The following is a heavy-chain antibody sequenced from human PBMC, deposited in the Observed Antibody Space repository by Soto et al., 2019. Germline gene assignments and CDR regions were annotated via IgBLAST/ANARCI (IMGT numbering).Heavy chain of an antibody. J-gene: IGHJ4*02. CDR1: GYTFIDYY. V-gene: IGHV1-2*02. Sequence: ASVKVSCKASGYTFIDYYMHWVRQAPGQGLEWMGRINPNTGGTKYAQKFQGRVTMTRDTSITTAYMELSRLRSDDTAVYYCVLIAVAGYGYWGQGTLVTVSS. D-gene: IGHD6-19*01. CDR2: INPNTGGT. CDR3: VLIAVAGYGY.